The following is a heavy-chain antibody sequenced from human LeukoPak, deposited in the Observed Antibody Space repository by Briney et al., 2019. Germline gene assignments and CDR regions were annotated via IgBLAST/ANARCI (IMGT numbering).Heavy chain of an antibody. Sequence: ASVKVSRKASGYTFTSYDINWVRQATGQGLEWMGWMNPNSGNTGYAQKFKGRVTITRKTSISTDYMEMSSLRSEDTAVYYCAREFHAKSIWNGDDYYYYMDVWGKGTTVTVSS. CDR2: MNPNSGNT. J-gene: IGHJ6*03. CDR3: AREFHAKSIWNGDDYYYYMDV. V-gene: IGHV1-8*03. D-gene: IGHD1-1*01. CDR1: GYTFTSYD.